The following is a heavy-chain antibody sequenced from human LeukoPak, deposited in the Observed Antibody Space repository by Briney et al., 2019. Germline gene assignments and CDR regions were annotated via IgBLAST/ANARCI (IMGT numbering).Heavy chain of an antibody. Sequence: GGSLRLSCAASGFTFSRYAMHWVRQAPGKGLEYVSAISSNGGSIYYANSVKGRFTISRDNSKNTLYLQMGSLRAEDMAVYYCARSQPPIAGAGRGWLRAPIDYWGQEPLVPVS. V-gene: IGHV3-64*01. CDR3: ARSQPPIAGAGRGWLRAPIDY. CDR2: ISSNGGSI. CDR1: GFTFSRYA. D-gene: IGHD6-19*01. J-gene: IGHJ4*02.